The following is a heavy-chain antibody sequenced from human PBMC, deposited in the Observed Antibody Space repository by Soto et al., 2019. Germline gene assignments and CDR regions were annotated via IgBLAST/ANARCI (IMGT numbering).Heavy chain of an antibody. J-gene: IGHJ4*02. V-gene: IGHV3-30-3*01. Sequence: QVQLVESGGGVVQPGRSLRLSCAASGFTFSTYTMHWVRQAPGKGLEWVADITYDGINKYFADSVKGRFTISRDNSKNTLYLQMNSLRADDTDVYYCAKAARGYTSGWYEYYFDYWGQGTLVTVSS. CDR1: GFTFSTYT. D-gene: IGHD6-19*01. CDR2: ITYDGINK. CDR3: AKAARGYTSGWYEYYFDY.